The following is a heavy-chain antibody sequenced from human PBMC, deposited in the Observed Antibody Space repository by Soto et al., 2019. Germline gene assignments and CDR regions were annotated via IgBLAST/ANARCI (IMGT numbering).Heavy chain of an antibody. V-gene: IGHV1-2*02. CDR1: GYTFTFHY. Sequence: GSVKFSFKTSGYTFTFHYIHCWRHSPQQGPEWMGEIGPESFATRYAEKFLGRVTMTMDTSINTVYLELRNLSPDETAVYYCGRGRTGEIVIFYWGQGPTVTVSS. J-gene: IGHJ4*02. CDR3: GRGRTGEIVIFY. D-gene: IGHD7-27*01. CDR2: IGPESFAT.